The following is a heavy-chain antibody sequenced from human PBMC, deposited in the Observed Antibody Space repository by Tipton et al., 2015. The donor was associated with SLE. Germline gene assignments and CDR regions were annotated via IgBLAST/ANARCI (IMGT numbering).Heavy chain of an antibody. CDR2: INHSGST. CDR3: ARRTVVGVIPGDY. J-gene: IGHJ4*02. D-gene: IGHD3-10*01. CDR1: GGSFSGYY. V-gene: IGHV4-34*01. Sequence: TLSLTCAVYGGSFSGYYWSWIRQPPGKGLEWIGEINHSGSTNYNPSLKSRVTISVDTSKNMFSLKLSSVTAAATAVYYCARRTVVGVIPGDYWGQGSLVTVTS.